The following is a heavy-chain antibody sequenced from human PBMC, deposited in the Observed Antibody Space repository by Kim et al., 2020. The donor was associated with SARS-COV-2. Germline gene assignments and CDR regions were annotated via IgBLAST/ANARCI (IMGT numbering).Heavy chain of an antibody. CDR3: GRLDFGGAY. V-gene: IGHV3-53*01. J-gene: IGHJ1*01. Sequence: GGSLRLSCAASGFTVSSYVMSWVRQTPGKGLEWVSLIYPDGYPYYEDSVKGRFTISRDTAGSTLYLQMNSLRADDTAVYYCGRLDFGGAYWGQGTLVTVSS. CDR2: IYPDGYP. CDR1: GFTVSSYV. D-gene: IGHD4-17*01.